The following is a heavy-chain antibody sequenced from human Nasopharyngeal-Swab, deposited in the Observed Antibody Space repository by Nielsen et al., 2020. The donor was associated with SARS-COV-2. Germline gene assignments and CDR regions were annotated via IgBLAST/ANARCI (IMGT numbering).Heavy chain of an antibody. Sequence: RQAPGKGLEWIGYIYYSGSTYYNPSPKSRVTISVDTSKNQFSLKLSSVTAADTAVYYCARDAAGYCSSTSCYAGTGMGVWGQGTTVTVSS. V-gene: IGHV4-30-4*01. CDR2: IYYSGST. J-gene: IGHJ6*02. D-gene: IGHD2-2*01. CDR3: ARDAAGYCSSTSCYAGTGMGV.